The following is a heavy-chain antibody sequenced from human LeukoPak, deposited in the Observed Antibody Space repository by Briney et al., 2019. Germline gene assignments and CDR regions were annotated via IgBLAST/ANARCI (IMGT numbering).Heavy chain of an antibody. J-gene: IGHJ4*02. CDR2: VYYTGSP. CDR1: GASVSYRLSY. D-gene: IGHD3-9*01. CDR3: ARLTKGRYFDYIFAF. V-gene: IGHV4-39*01. Sequence: SETLSLTFPVPGASVSYRLSYWGWVRPPPGKGLEWVANVYYTGSPYYTPSLKRRVTMSVDTSKNQFSLKMTSVTAADTAIYYCARLTKGRYFDYIFAFWGQGILVTVSS.